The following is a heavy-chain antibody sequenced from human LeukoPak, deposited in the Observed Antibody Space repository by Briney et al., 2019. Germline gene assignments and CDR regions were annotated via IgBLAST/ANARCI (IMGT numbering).Heavy chain of an antibody. V-gene: IGHV4-34*01. CDR2: INHSGST. J-gene: IGHJ6*03. CDR1: GGSFSGYY. D-gene: IGHD2-2*01. CDR3: ARRGGTSRLYYYYYYMDV. Sequence: SETLFLTCAVYGGSFSGYYWSWIRQPPGKGLEWIGEINHSGSTNYNPSLKSRVTISVDTSKNQFSLKLSSVTAADTAVYYCARRGGTSRLYYYYYYMDVWGKGTTVTVSS.